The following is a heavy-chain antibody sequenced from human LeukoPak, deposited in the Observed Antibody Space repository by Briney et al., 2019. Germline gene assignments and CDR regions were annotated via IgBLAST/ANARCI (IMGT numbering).Heavy chain of an antibody. J-gene: IGHJ4*02. V-gene: IGHV4-39*01. Sequence: PSETLSLTCTVSGGSISSSSYYWGWIRRPPGKGLEWIGSIYYSGSTYYNPSLKSRVTISVDTSKNQFSLKLSSVTAADTAVYYCARHPRWGRFDYWGQGTLVTVSS. D-gene: IGHD7-27*01. CDR1: GGSISSSSYY. CDR2: IYYSGST. CDR3: ARHPRWGRFDY.